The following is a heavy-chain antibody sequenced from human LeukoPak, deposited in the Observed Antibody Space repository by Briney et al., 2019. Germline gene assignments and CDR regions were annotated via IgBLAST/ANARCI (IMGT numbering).Heavy chain of an antibody. Sequence: GRSLRLSCAASGFTFSSYAMHWVRQAPGKGLEWVSYISSSSSTIYYADSVKGRFTISRDNAKNSLYLQMNSLRAEDTAVYYCARDSPDAVLRFLEWSDAFDIWGQGTMVTVSS. V-gene: IGHV3-48*04. CDR1: GFTFSSYA. D-gene: IGHD3-3*01. CDR3: ARDSPDAVLRFLEWSDAFDI. CDR2: ISSSSSTI. J-gene: IGHJ3*02.